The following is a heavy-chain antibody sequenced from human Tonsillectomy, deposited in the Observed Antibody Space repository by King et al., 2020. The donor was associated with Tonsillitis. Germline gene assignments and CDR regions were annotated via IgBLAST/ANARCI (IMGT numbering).Heavy chain of an antibody. Sequence: VQLVESGGVLVQPGGSLRLSCAASGFTFSSYSMNWVRRAPGKGLEWVSYISSSSTTIYYADSVKGRFTISRDNAGNSLFLQMNGLRAEDTAVYFCTRETTYYYYMDVWGKGTTVTVS. D-gene: IGHD4-11*01. CDR1: GFTFSSYS. V-gene: IGHV3-48*01. J-gene: IGHJ6*03. CDR3: TRETTYYYYMDV. CDR2: ISSSSTTI.